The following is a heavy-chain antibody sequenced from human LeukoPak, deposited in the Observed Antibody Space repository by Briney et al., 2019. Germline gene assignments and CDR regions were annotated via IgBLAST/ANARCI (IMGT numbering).Heavy chain of an antibody. CDR2: ISYDGSNK. V-gene: IGHV3-30-3*01. CDR3: ARDRVTGYDFWSGYYTGQGSYYYYGMDV. J-gene: IGHJ6*02. CDR1: GFTFSSYA. Sequence: GRSLRLSCAASGFTFSSYAMHWVRQAPGKGLEWVAVISYDGSNKYYADSVKGRFTISRDNSKNTLYLQMNSLRAEDTAAYYCARDRVTGYDFWSGYYTGQGSYYYYGMDVWGQGTTVTVSS. D-gene: IGHD3-3*01.